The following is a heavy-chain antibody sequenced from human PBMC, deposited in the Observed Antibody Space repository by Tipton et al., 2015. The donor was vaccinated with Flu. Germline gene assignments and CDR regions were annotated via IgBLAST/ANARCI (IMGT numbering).Heavy chain of an antibody. D-gene: IGHD3-10*02. V-gene: IGHV4-39*01. J-gene: IGHJ4*02. CDR1: SGSIGSTNYF. CDR2: IYPSGTT. Sequence: TLSLTCTVSSGSIGSTNYFCAWIRQPPGKRLELIGSIYPSGTTYYNPSHKSRVTISADTSKSQFSLMLRSVTAADTAVYYCARLSYYDVDLKNFYFDYWGQGALVTVSS. CDR3: ARLSYYDVDLKNFYFDY.